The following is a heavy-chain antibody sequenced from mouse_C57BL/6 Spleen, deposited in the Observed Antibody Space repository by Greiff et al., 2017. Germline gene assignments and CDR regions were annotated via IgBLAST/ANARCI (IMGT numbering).Heavy chain of an antibody. V-gene: IGHV5-4*01. CDR3: ARDDGYYVVWAY. D-gene: IGHD2-3*01. CDR1: GFTFSSYA. J-gene: IGHJ3*01. Sequence: EVKLQESGGGLVKPGGSLKLSCAASGFTFSSYAMSWVRQTPEKRLEWVATISDGGSYTYYPDNVKGRFTISRDNAKNNLYLQMSHLKSEDTAMYYCARDDGYYVVWAYWGQGTLVTVSA. CDR2: ISDGGSYT.